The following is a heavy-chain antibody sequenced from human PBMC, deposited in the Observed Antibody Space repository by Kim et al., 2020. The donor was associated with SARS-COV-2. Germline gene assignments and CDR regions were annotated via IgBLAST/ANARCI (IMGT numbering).Heavy chain of an antibody. CDR1: GFTFSSYV. CDR3: AKSRPTPFDY. J-gene: IGHJ4*02. V-gene: IGHV3-23*01. CDR2: ISGSGDTT. Sequence: GGSLRLSCAASGFTFSSYVMSWVRQAPGKGLEWVSAISGSGDTTYYADSVRGRFTISRDNSKNTLYLQMNSLRADDTAVYYCAKSRPTPFDYWGQGTLVTVSS.